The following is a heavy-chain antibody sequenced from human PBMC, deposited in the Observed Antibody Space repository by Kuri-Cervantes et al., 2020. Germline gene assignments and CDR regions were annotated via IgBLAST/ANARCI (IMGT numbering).Heavy chain of an antibody. CDR1: GFTFDKYT. D-gene: IGHD2-21*01. CDR3: ARTAYILWGRRVAFDI. J-gene: IGHJ3*02. CDR2: ISGRGDYI. V-gene: IGHV3-21*01. Sequence: GGSLRLSCVASGFTFDKYTMNWVRQAPGTGLEWVSSISGRGDYIYYADSVRGRFTISRDNSKNSLFLQMTSLGAEDTAVYYCARTAYILWGRRVAFDIWGQGTMVTVSS.